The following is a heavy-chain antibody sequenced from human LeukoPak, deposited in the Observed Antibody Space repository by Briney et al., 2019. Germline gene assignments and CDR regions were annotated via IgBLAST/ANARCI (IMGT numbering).Heavy chain of an antibody. CDR1: GITVSGNY. Sequence: GGSLRLSCAASGITVSGNYMSWVRQAPGQGLEWVSIIYSGGDTYYADSVKGRFTISRDNSKNTLYLQMNSLRAEDTAVYYCTTDILRGSYRIMYLVHWGQGTLVTVSS. CDR2: IYSGGDT. D-gene: IGHD3-16*02. CDR3: TTDILRGSYRIMYLVH. J-gene: IGHJ4*02. V-gene: IGHV3-66*01.